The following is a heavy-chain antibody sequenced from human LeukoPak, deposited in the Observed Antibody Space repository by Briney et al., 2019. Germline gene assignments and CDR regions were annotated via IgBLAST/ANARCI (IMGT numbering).Heavy chain of an antibody. D-gene: IGHD3-16*01. Sequence: SETLSLTCAVSGGSISSSDWWSWVRQPPGKGLEWIGDIHHSGSTNYNPSLKSRVTISVDKSKNQFSLKLSSVTAADTAVYYCARDNDSRDPPHFDYWGQGTLVTVSS. CDR2: IHHSGST. CDR1: GGSISSSDW. CDR3: ARDNDSRDPPHFDY. V-gene: IGHV4-4*02. J-gene: IGHJ4*02.